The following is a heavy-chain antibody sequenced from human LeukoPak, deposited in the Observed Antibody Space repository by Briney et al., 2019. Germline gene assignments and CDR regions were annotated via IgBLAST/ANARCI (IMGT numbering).Heavy chain of an antibody. J-gene: IGHJ5*02. D-gene: IGHD3-10*01. V-gene: IGHV5-51*01. CDR2: IYPGDSET. Sequence: GESLKISCKGSGYSFTSYWIGWVRQMPGKGLEWMGIIYPGDSETRYSPSFQGQVTISADKSISTAYLQWSSLKASDTAMYYCARYYYGSGRGANWFDPWGQGTLVTVSS. CDR1: GYSFTSYW. CDR3: ARYYYGSGRGANWFDP.